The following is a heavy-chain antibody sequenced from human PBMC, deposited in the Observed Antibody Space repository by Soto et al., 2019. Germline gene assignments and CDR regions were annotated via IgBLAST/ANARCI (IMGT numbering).Heavy chain of an antibody. D-gene: IGHD3-3*01. CDR1: GYTFTSYD. Sequence: QVQLVQSGAEVKKPGASVKGSCKASGYTFTSYDINWVRQATGQGLEWIGWMNPNSGNTGYAQKFQGRVTMTRNTSSSTPYMELSSLRSEDTVVYYCASPARNYDFCSGYSFHIWGQGIMVTVSS. CDR2: MNPNSGNT. V-gene: IGHV1-8*01. J-gene: IGHJ3*02. CDR3: ASPARNYDFCSGYSFHI.